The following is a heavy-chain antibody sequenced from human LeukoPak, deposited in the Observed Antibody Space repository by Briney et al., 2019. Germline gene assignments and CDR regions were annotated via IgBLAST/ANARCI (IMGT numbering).Heavy chain of an antibody. V-gene: IGHV5-51*01. CDR2: IYPGDSDT. CDR3: ARSYHSDSSGFYFDY. CDR1: GYSFTTYW. J-gene: IGHJ4*02. D-gene: IGHD3-22*01. Sequence: TGESLKISCKGSGYSFTTYWIGWVRQMPGKGLGWMGIIYPGDSDTKYSPSFQGQVAISADKSINTAYLQWSSLKASDTAMYYCARSYHSDSSGFYFDYWGQGTLVTVSS.